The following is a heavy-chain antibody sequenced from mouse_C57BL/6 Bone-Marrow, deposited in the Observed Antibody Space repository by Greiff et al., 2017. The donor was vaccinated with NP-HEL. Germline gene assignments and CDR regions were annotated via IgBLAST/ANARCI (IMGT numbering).Heavy chain of an antibody. Sequence: EVQLQQSGPELVKPGASVKISCKASGYTFTDYYMNWVKQSHGKSLEWIGDINPNNGGTSYNQKFKGKATLTVDKSSSTAYMELRSLTSEDSAVYYCAMVTYWYFDVWGTGTTVTVSS. CDR1: GYTFTDYY. CDR2: INPNNGGT. D-gene: IGHD2-2*01. J-gene: IGHJ1*03. CDR3: AMVTYWYFDV. V-gene: IGHV1-26*01.